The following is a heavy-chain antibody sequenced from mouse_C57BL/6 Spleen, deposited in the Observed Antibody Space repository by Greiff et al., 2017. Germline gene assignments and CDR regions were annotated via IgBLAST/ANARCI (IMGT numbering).Heavy chain of an antibody. CDR2: IYPSDSET. CDR3: AREEYPYAMDY. CDR1: GYTFTSYW. Sequence: QVQLQQPGAELVRPGSSVKLSCKASGYTFTSYWMDWVKQRPGQGLEWIGNIYPSDSETHYNQKFKDKATLTVDKSSSTAYMQLSSLTSEDSAVYYCAREEYPYAMDYWGQGTSVTVSS. V-gene: IGHV1-61*01. D-gene: IGHD5-2*01. J-gene: IGHJ4*01.